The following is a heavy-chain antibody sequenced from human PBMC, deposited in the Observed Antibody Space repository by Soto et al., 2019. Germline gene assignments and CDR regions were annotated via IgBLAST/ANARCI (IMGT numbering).Heavy chain of an antibody. CDR3: ARNGDSSDYRGWFDP. J-gene: IGHJ5*02. CDR2: IYSGGTT. Sequence: EVQLVESGGGLVQPGGSLRLSCAASGFTVSSNYMSWVRQAPGKGLEWVSVIYSGGTTYYVDSVKGRFTISRDNSKNTRYRQMNILTAEDTAVYYCARNGDSSDYRGWFDPWGQGTLVTVSS. V-gene: IGHV3-66*01. D-gene: IGHD3-22*01. CDR1: GFTVSSNY.